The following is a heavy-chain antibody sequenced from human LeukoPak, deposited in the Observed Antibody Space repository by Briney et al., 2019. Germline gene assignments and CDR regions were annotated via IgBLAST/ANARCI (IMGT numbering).Heavy chain of an antibody. CDR3: ARDWYWCSSTSCRSHMDV. J-gene: IGHJ6*02. CDR1: GGSFSGYY. D-gene: IGHD2-2*01. Sequence: PSETLSLTCAVYGGSFSGYYWSWLRQPPGKGLEWIGEINHRGSTNYNPSLKSRVTISVDTSKNQFSLKLSSVTAADTAVYYCARDWYWCSSTSCRSHMDVWVQGSTDTVSS. V-gene: IGHV4-34*01. CDR2: INHRGST.